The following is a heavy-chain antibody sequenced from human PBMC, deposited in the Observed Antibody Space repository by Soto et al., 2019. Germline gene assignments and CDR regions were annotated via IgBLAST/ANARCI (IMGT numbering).Heavy chain of an antibody. CDR3: AREGDYNFDFYSGMDV. Sequence: QVQLVQSGTEVKKPGSSVNVSCKASGGTFGTSAINWVRQAPGQGLEWMGAIIPFFTTTDYAQKFQARVTITADESTSTAYMELSSLTSEDTAVYYCAREGDYNFDFYSGMDVWGQGTTVNVSS. CDR1: GGTFGTSA. V-gene: IGHV1-69*01. D-gene: IGHD4-17*01. CDR2: IIPFFTTT. J-gene: IGHJ6*02.